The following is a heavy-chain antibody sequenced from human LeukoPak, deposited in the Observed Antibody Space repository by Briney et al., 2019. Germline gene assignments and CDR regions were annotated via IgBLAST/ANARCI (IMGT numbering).Heavy chain of an antibody. V-gene: IGHV3-53*01. CDR3: ARVFSPAAGYQYFQK. CDR2: IYSGGST. Sequence: GGSLRLSCAASGFTFSSYSMNWVRQAPGKGLDWVSVIYSGGSTKYADSVKGRFTISRDNAKNTLYLQMNSLRAEDTALYYCARVFSPAAGYQYFQKWGQGTLVTVSS. CDR1: GFTFSSYS. D-gene: IGHD6-13*01. J-gene: IGHJ1*01.